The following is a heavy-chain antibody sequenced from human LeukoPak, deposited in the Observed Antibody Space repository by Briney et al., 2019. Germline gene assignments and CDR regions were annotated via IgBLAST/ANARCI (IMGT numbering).Heavy chain of an antibody. D-gene: IGHD4/OR15-4a*01. J-gene: IGHJ4*02. Sequence: GGSLRLSCAASGFTVSSNYMSWVRQAPGKGLEWVSVIYSGGSTYYADSVKGRFTISRHNSENTLYLQMNSLRVEDTAVYYCARDLSGANPFDYWGQGTLVTVSS. CDR1: GFTVSSNY. V-gene: IGHV3-53*04. CDR2: IYSGGST. CDR3: ARDLSGANPFDY.